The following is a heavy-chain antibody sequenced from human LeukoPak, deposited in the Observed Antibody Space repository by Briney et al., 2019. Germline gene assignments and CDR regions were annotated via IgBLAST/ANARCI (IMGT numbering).Heavy chain of an antibody. V-gene: IGHV1-2*02. J-gene: IGHJ3*01. D-gene: IGHD3-10*01. CDR3: ARDRGVWAFDV. CDR2: INLNSGGT. Sequence: ASVKVSCKAFEYTFIGYYIHWVRQAPAQGPEWMGWINLNSGGTIYAQRFQDRVTMTRDTSITTAYMELNRLRSDDTAVYYCARDRGVWAFDVWGQGTMVTVSS. CDR1: EYTFIGYY.